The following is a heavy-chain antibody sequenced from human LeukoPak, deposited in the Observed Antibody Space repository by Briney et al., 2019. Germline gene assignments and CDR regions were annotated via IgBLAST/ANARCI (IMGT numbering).Heavy chain of an antibody. V-gene: IGHV4-34*01. D-gene: IGHD2/OR15-2a*01. J-gene: IGHJ4*02. Sequence: PSETLSLTCAVYGGSFSGYYWSWIRQPPGKGLEWIGEINHSGSTNYNPSLKSRVTISVDTSKNQFSLKLSSVTAADTAVYYCARSTLPDDYWGQGTLVIVSS. CDR1: GGSFSGYY. CDR3: ARSTLPDDY. CDR2: INHSGST.